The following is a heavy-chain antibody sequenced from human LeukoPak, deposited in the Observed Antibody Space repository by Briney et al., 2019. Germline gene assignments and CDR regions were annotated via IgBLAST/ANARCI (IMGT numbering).Heavy chain of an antibody. Sequence: SGGSLRLSCAASGFTFSTYWMNWVRQAPGKGLEWVASTKEDGSEKYYVDSVKGRFTISRDNAKNSLFLQMNSLRAEDTAVYYCATDRGYSTFDIWGQGTTVTVSS. CDR1: GFTFSTYW. CDR2: TKEDGSEK. V-gene: IGHV3-7*05. D-gene: IGHD2/OR15-2a*01. CDR3: ATDRGYSTFDI. J-gene: IGHJ6*02.